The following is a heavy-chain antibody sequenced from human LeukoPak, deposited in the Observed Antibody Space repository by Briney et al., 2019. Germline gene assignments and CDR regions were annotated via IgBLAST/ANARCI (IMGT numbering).Heavy chain of an antibody. Sequence: SETLSLTCTVSGGSVSSGDYYWSWIRQPPGKGLEWIGYIYYSGSTNYNPSLKSRVTISVDTSKNQFSLKLSSVTAADTAVYYCASYSYYYDSSGYFDYWGQGTLVTVSS. J-gene: IGHJ4*02. CDR2: IYYSGST. V-gene: IGHV4-61*08. CDR3: ASYSYYYDSSGYFDY. D-gene: IGHD3-22*01. CDR1: GGSVSSGDYY.